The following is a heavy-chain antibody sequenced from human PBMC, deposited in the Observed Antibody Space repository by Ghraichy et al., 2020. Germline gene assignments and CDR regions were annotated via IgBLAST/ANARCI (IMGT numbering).Heavy chain of an antibody. CDR2: ISGSGGST. CDR1: GFTFSSYA. D-gene: IGHD1-1*01. J-gene: IGHJ6*02. Sequence: GESLNISCAASGFTFSSYAMSWVRQAPGRGLEWVSGISGSGGSTYYADSVEGRFTISRDNSKNTLYLQMNTLRAEDTAVYYCARVRGYYYYYGMDVWGQGTTVTVSS. CDR3: ARVRGYYYYYGMDV. V-gene: IGHV3-23*01.